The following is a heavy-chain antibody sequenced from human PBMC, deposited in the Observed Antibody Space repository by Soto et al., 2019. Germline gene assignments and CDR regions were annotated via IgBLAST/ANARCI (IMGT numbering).Heavy chain of an antibody. V-gene: IGHV3-33*08. CDR2: IWYDGSNK. Sequence: PGGSLRLSCAASGFTFNHYGMYWVRQAPGKGLEWVALIWYDGSNKYYADSVKGRFTISRDNSKNTLYLQTNSLRADDTAVYYCATDCSDYNCYSNWGQGTLVTVSS. J-gene: IGHJ4*02. D-gene: IGHD2-15*01. CDR1: GFTFNHYG. CDR3: ATDCSDYNCYSN.